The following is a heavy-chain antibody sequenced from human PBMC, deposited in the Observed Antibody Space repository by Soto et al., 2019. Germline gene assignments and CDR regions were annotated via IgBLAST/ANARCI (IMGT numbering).Heavy chain of an antibody. CDR2: IIPIFGTANYAA. CDR3: ARVPGIAAPQSYYYYGMDV. V-gene: IGHV1-69*01. CDR1: GGTFSSYA. D-gene: IGHD6-13*01. Sequence: QVHLVQSGAEVKKPGSSVKVSCKASGGTFSSYAISWVRQAPGQGLECMGGIIPIFGTANYAANYAQKFQGRVTITADESTTTAYMELSSLRSEDTAVYYCARVPGIAAPQSYYYYGMDVWGQGTSVTVSS. J-gene: IGHJ6*02.